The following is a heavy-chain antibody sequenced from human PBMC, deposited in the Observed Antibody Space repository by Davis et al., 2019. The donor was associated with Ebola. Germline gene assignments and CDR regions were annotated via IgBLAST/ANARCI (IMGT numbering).Heavy chain of an antibody. Sequence: GESLKISCTASGFTFSSYAMSWVRQAPGKGPEWVSTVSAGNIATYYADSVKGRFTISRDNSKNTLYLQMNSLRAEDTAVYYCATLPGYYWGQGTLVTVSS. D-gene: IGHD1-26*01. CDR1: GFTFSSYA. J-gene: IGHJ4*02. V-gene: IGHV3-23*01. CDR2: VSAGNIAT. CDR3: ATLPGYY.